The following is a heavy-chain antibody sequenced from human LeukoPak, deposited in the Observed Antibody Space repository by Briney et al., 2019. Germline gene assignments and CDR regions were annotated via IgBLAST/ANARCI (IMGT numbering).Heavy chain of an antibody. CDR2: ISGSGGST. J-gene: IGHJ4*02. Sequence: GGSLRLSCAASGFTFSSYAMSWVRQAPGKGLEWVSAISGSGGSTYYADSVKGRFTISRDNSKNTLYLQMNSLRAEDTAVYYCAKSRGRGGLFGELFRTPSAYSPLIDYWGQGTLVTVSS. D-gene: IGHD3-10*01. CDR3: AKSRGRGGLFGELFRTPSAYSPLIDY. CDR1: GFTFSSYA. V-gene: IGHV3-23*01.